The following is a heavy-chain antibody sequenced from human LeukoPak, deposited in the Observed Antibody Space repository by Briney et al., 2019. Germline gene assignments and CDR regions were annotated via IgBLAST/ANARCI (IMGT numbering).Heavy chain of an antibody. J-gene: IGHJ4*02. CDR2: ISGSGGST. D-gene: IGHD1-26*01. CDR1: GFTFSSYA. CDR3: ARGGNYGRSYFDS. V-gene: IGHV3-23*01. Sequence: GGSLRLSCAASGFTFSSYAMSWVRQAPGNGLEWVSAISGSGGSTYYADSVKGRFTISRDNSKNTLYLQMNSLRVEDTAIYYCARGGNYGRSYFDSWGQGTLVTVSS.